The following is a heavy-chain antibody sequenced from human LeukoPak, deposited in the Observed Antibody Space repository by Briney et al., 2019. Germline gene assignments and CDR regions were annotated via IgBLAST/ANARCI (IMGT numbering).Heavy chain of an antibody. Sequence: GGSLRLSCAASGFTFSSYSMNWVRQAPGKGLEWVAVISYDGSNKYYADSVKGRFTISRDNSKNTLYLQMNSLRAEDTAVYYCAREVRAAAGMGYFDYWGQGTLVTVSS. CDR2: ISYDGSNK. V-gene: IGHV3-30*03. CDR1: GFTFSSYS. J-gene: IGHJ4*02. D-gene: IGHD6-13*01. CDR3: AREVRAAAGMGYFDY.